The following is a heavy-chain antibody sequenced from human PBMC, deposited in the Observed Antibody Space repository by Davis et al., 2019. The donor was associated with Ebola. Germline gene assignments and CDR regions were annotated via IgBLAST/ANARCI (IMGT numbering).Heavy chain of an antibody. D-gene: IGHD6-13*01. CDR2: ISGSGGST. J-gene: IGHJ3*02. Sequence: GESLKISCAASGFTFSSYAMSWVRQAPGKGLEWVSAISGSGGSTYYADSVKGRFTISRDNSKNTLYLQMNSLRAEDTAVYYCAKETGYSSSWSYAFDIWGQGTMVTVSS. V-gene: IGHV3-23*01. CDR3: AKETGYSSSWSYAFDI. CDR1: GFTFSSYA.